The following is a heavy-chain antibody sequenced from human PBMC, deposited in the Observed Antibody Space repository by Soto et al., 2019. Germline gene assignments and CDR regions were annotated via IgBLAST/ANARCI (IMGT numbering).Heavy chain of an antibody. J-gene: IGHJ6*02. D-gene: IGHD3-22*01. V-gene: IGHV3-23*01. CDR3: AKGIDYYDSSGYYALGDYYYGMDV. CDR2: ISGSGGST. CDR1: GFTFSSYA. Sequence: GGSLRLSCAASGFTFSSYAMSWVRQAPGKGLEWVSAISGSGGSTYYADSVKGRFTISRDNSKNTLYLQMNSLRAEDTAVYYCAKGIDYYDSSGYYALGDYYYGMDVWGQGTTVTVSS.